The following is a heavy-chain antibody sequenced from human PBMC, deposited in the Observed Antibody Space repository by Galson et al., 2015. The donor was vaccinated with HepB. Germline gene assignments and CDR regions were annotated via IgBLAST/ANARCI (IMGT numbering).Heavy chain of an antibody. CDR1: GASIGSGLYY. CDR2: IYHSGST. V-gene: IGHV4-30-4*01. Sequence: TLSLTCTVSGASIGSGLYYWNWIRQPPGEGLEWIGYIYHSGSTFYNPSLRSRVVISTDKSNNQFSLNLTSVTAADTAVYYCARDPNHGGGLYYFDHWGQGSLVTVSS. D-gene: IGHD3-16*01. J-gene: IGHJ4*02. CDR3: ARDPNHGGGLYYFDH.